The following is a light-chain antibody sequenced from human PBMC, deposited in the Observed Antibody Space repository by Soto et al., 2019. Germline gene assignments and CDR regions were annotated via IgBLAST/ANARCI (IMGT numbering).Light chain of an antibody. CDR1: SSNIGAGYA. CDR3: QSHDGSLGGYV. V-gene: IGLV1-40*01. CDR2: DDD. J-gene: IGLJ1*01. Sequence: QAVLTQPPSVSGAPGQSVTISCTGSSSNIGAGYAVHWYQHLPVTAPKLLIYDDDNRPSGVPARFSGSKSGTSASLAITGLQAEDEADYYCQSHDGSLGGYVFGTGTKLTVL.